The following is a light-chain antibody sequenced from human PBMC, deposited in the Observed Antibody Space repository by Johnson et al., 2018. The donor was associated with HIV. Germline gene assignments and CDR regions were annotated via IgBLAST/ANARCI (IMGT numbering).Light chain of an antibody. CDR2: QTN. J-gene: IGLJ1*01. Sequence: QSVLTQPPSVSAAPGQKVTISCSGSTSNIRNNYVSWYQLFPGTAPTLLIYQTNKRPSGIPDRFSASKSGTSATLGITALQPGDEADYYGGPWDSSLSVSYVFGSGTKVTVL. CDR3: GPWDSSLSVSYV. V-gene: IGLV1-51*02. CDR1: TSNIRNNY.